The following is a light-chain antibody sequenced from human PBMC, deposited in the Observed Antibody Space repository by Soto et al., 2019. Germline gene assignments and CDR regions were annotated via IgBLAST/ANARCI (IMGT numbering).Light chain of an antibody. J-gene: IGKJ1*01. CDR1: QSVSSSY. CDR2: CAS. V-gene: IGKV3-20*01. Sequence: EIVWTQSRGTLYTFAGERGIFTCRESQSVSSSYLPWYQQKPGQAPRLLIYCASSRPTGHPGRFSGSMSRTPFTLTISRLDPEDFSVYYCQRYGTSPACTFGHGTKVDIK. CDR3: QRYGTSPACT.